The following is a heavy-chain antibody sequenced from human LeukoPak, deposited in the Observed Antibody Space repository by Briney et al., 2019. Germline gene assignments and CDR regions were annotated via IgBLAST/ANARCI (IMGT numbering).Heavy chain of an antibody. Sequence: SVKLSCKASGGTFSSYAISWVRQAPGQGLEWMGGIIPIFGTANYAQKFQGRVTITGDESTSTAYMELSSLRSEDTAVYYCARGNSIAAAGRFDYWGQGTLVTVSS. CDR1: GGTFSSYA. J-gene: IGHJ4*02. CDR2: IIPIFGTA. CDR3: ARGNSIAAAGRFDY. V-gene: IGHV1-69*01. D-gene: IGHD6-13*01.